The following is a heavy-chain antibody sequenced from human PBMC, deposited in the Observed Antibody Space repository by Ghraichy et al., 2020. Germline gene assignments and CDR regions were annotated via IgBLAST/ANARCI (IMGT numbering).Heavy chain of an antibody. V-gene: IGHV3-21*01. J-gene: IGHJ3*02. CDR3: ARGYCSSSRFFWRASQSAIDI. CDR2: ITSSSSFI. CDR1: GFTFSSNT. Sequence: GGSLRLSCAASGFTFSSNTMNWVRQAPGKGLEWVSSITSSSSFIYYADSVKGRFTVPSDTAKNSLYLQMDSLGAEATAFYYCARGYCSSSRFFWRASQSAIDIWGQGTLVTGSS. D-gene: IGHD2-2*01.